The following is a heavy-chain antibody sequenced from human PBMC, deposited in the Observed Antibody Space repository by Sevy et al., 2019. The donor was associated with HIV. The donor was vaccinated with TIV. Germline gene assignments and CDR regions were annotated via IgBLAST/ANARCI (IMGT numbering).Heavy chain of an antibody. V-gene: IGHV3-9*01. J-gene: IGHJ3*02. CDR2: ISWNSGSI. CDR3: AKQKRPYCSGGSCFGSYAFDI. D-gene: IGHD2-15*01. Sequence: GGSLRLSCAASGFTFDDYAMHWVRQAPGKGLEWVSGISWNSGSIGYADSVKGRFTISRDNAKNSLYLQMNSLRVEDTALYYCAKQKRPYCSGGSCFGSYAFDIWGQGTMVTVSS. CDR1: GFTFDDYA.